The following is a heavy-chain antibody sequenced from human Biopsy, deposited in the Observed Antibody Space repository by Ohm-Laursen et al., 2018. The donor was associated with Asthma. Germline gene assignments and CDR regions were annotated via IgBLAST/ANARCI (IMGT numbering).Heavy chain of an antibody. CDR1: GFRFPIYG. Sequence: SLRLSCAASGFRFPIYGMHWVRQGPGKGPEWVALISYDGRETGYVDSVKGRFTISRDNFRNTVHLQMSSLRPEDSAVYYCARGKTWGRSYYFDYWGQGTLVTVSS. V-gene: IGHV3-30*03. J-gene: IGHJ4*02. CDR2: ISYDGRET. CDR3: ARGKTWGRSYYFDY. D-gene: IGHD6-6*01.